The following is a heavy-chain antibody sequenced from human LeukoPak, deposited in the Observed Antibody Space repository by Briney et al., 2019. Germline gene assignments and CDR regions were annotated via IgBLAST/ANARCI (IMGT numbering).Heavy chain of an antibody. CDR2: INPNSGGT. CDR3: ARSIVVVTAISPPYYYYYGMDV. J-gene: IGHJ6*02. V-gene: IGHV1-2*04. Sequence: ASVKVSCKASGYTFTGYYMHWVRQAPGQGLEWMGWINPNSGGTNYAQKFQGWVTMTRDTSISTAYMELSRLRSDDTAVYYCARSIVVVTAISPPYYYYYGMDVWGQGTTVTVSS. D-gene: IGHD2-21*02. CDR1: GYTFTGYY.